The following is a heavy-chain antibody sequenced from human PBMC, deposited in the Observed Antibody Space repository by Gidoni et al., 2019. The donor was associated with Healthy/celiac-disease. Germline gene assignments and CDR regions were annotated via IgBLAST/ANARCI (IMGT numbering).Heavy chain of an antibody. D-gene: IGHD6-13*01. V-gene: IGHV1-69*06. CDR1: GGAFSSYA. CDR2: IIPICGTA. CDR3: ARGRWAAAGHAFDI. J-gene: IGHJ3*02. Sequence: QVQLVQSGDEVKKPGSSVKVSCNVSGGAFSSYAISWVRQAPGQGLEWMGGIIPICGTANDAQKFQGRVTITADKSTSTAYMELSSLRSEDTAVYYCARGRWAAAGHAFDIWGQGTMVTVSS.